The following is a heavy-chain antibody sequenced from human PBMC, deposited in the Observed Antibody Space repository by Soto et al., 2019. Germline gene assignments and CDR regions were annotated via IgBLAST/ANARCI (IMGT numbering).Heavy chain of an antibody. Sequence: EVQLLESGGGLVQPGGSLRLSCAASGFTFSGYALAWVRQAPGKGLEWVSAISGGGDATFYADSVKGRFTISRDNSKNTMNLQMNTLRADDTAVYYCARKGACSTGRPDLWYVDLLGLGTLVTVSS. CDR3: ARKGACSTGRPDLWYVDL. V-gene: IGHV3-23*01. D-gene: IGHD3-10*02. J-gene: IGHJ2*01. CDR1: GFTFSGYA. CDR2: ISGGGDAT.